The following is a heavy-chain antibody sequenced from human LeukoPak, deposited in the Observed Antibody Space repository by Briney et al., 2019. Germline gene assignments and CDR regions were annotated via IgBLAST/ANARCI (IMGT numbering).Heavy chain of an antibody. V-gene: IGHV3-53*01. CDR3: ARVAPGRPYGGQGGGFDY. J-gene: IGHJ4*02. CDR1: GFTVSSNY. D-gene: IGHD4-23*01. Sequence: GGSLRLSCAASGFTVSSNYISWVRQAPGKGLEWVSVIYSDSNTYYADSVKGRFTISRDNSKNTLYLRMNSLRAEDTAVYYCARVAPGRPYGGQGGGFDYWGQGTLVTVSS. CDR2: IYSDSNT.